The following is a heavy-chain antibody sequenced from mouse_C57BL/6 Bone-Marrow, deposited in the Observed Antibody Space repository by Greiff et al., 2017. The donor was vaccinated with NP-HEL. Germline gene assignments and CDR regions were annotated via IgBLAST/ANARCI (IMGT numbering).Heavy chain of an antibody. D-gene: IGHD2-1*01. V-gene: IGHV5-4*01. J-gene: IGHJ3*01. CDR2: ISDGGSYT. CDR3: ARDEVLL. CDR1: GFTFSSYA. Sequence: EVKLVESGGGLVKPGGSLKLSCAASGFTFSSYAMSWVRQTPEKRLEWVATISDGGSYTYYPDNVKGRFTISRDNAKNNLYLQMSHLKSEDTAMYYCARDEVLLWGQGTLVTVSA.